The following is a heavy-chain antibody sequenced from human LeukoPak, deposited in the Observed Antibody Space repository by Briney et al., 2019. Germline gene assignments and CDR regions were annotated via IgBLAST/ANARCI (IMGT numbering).Heavy chain of an antibody. D-gene: IGHD6-19*01. CDR1: GGSFSGYY. J-gene: IGHJ5*02. CDR3: ARAPGRIAVAGTWFDP. Sequence: SETLSLTCAVYGGSFSGYYWSWIRQPPGKGLEWIGEINHSGSTNYNPSLKSRVTISVDTSKNQFSLKLSSVTAADTAVYYCARAPGRIAVAGTWFDPWGQGTLVTVSS. V-gene: IGHV4-34*01. CDR2: INHSGST.